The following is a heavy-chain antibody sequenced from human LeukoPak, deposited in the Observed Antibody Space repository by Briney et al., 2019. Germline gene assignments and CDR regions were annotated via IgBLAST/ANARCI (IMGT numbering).Heavy chain of an antibody. CDR3: ARLNSSSWYYFDY. CDR1: GGSISSSIYY. D-gene: IGHD6-13*01. V-gene: IGHV4-39*07. J-gene: IGHJ4*02. Sequence: SETLSLTCTVSGGSISSSIYYWGWIRQPPGKGLEWIGSIYYSGSTYYNPSLKGRVTISVDTSKNQFSLKLSSVTAADTAVYYYARLNSSSWYYFDYWGQGTLVTVSS. CDR2: IYYSGST.